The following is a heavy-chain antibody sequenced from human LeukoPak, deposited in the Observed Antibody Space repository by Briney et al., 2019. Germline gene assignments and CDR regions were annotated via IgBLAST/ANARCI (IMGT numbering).Heavy chain of an antibody. CDR2: ISSSGSTI. D-gene: IGHD6-13*01. CDR1: GFTFSSYE. CDR3: ARDLLVPGIAAAALDY. V-gene: IGHV3-48*03. Sequence: PGGSLRLSCAASGFTFSSYEMNWVRQAPGKGLEWVSYISSSGSTIYYADSVKGRFTISRDNAKNSLYLQMNSPRAEDTAVYYCARDLLVPGIAAAALDYWGQGTLVTVSS. J-gene: IGHJ4*02.